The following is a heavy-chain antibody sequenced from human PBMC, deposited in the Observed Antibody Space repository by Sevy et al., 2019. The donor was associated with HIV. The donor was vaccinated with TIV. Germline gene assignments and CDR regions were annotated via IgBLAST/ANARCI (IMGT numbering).Heavy chain of an antibody. D-gene: IGHD6-13*01. V-gene: IGHV1-69*13. CDR1: GGTFSSYA. J-gene: IGHJ6*02. Sequence: ASVKVSCKASGGTFSSYAISWVRQAPGQGLEWMGGIIPIFGTANYAQKFQGRVTITADESTGTAYMELSSLGSEDTAVYYCARDEETAAAGTYLYYYYYGMDVWGQGTTVTVSS. CDR3: ARDEETAAAGTYLYYYYYGMDV. CDR2: IIPIFGTA.